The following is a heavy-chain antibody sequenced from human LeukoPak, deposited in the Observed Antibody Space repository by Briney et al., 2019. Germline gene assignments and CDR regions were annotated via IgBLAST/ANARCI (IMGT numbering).Heavy chain of an antibody. D-gene: IGHD5-18*01. CDR3: ARNHTHEGYGYYFDY. CDR1: GGSISSSIYH. Sequence: PSETLSLTCTVSGGSISSSIYHWGWIRQPPGKGLEWIGSIYYSGSTHYNPSLKSRVIISVDTSKNQFSLKLSSVTAADTAVYYCARNHTHEGYGYYFDYWGQGTLITVSS. J-gene: IGHJ4*02. CDR2: IYYSGST. V-gene: IGHV4-39*01.